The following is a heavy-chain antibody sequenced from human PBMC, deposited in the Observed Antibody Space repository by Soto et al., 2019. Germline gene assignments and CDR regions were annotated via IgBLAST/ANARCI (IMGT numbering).Heavy chain of an antibody. CDR2: IWYDGSNK. CDR1: GFTFSSYG. CDR3: ARDPVRGALWSPLNWFDP. V-gene: IGHV3-33*01. D-gene: IGHD3-10*02. J-gene: IGHJ5*02. Sequence: PGGSLRLSCAASGFTFSSYGMHWVRQAPGKGLEWVAVIWYDGSNKYYADSVKGRFTISRDNSKNTLYLQMNSLRAEDTAVYYFARDPVRGALWSPLNWFDPWGQGTLVTVSS.